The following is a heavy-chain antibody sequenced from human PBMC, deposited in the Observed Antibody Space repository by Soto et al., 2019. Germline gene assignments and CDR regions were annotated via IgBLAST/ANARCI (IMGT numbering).Heavy chain of an antibody. CDR3: ARTGELRLDS. J-gene: IGHJ4*02. Sequence: QVHLVQSGAEVKKPGASVRVSCKASGYTFSNYGISWVRQAPGQGLEWMGWISAYSGKTNYAQSLQVRLTMTTDTSTNTAYMELRSLTSDDTAVYYCARTGELRLDSWGQGTLVTVSS. CDR1: GYTFSNYG. V-gene: IGHV1-18*01. D-gene: IGHD1-7*01. CDR2: ISAYSGKT.